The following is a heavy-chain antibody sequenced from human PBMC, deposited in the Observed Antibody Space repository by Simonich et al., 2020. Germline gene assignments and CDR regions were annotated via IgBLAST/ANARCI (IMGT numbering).Heavy chain of an antibody. J-gene: IGHJ3*02. V-gene: IGHV1-2*02. CDR2: INPNRGGT. CDR1: GYTFTGYY. CDR3: ARGPRWTGDDAFDI. D-gene: IGHD7-27*01. Sequence: QVQLVQSGAEVKKPGASVKVSCKASGYTFTGYYMHWVQQAPGQGLEWMGWINPNRGGTNYAQKYQGRFTMTRDTSISTAYMELSRLRSDDTAVYYCARGPRWTGDDAFDIWGQGTMVTVSS.